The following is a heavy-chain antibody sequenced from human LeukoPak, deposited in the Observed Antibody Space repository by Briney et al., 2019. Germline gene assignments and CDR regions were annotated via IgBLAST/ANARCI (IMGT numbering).Heavy chain of an antibody. V-gene: IGHV1-2*02. CDR2: INPNSGGT. Sequence: ASVKVSCKASGYTFTDYYIHWARQAPGQGLEWMGWINPNSGGTNYAQKFQGRVTMTRDTSISTAYMDLSRLRSDDTAVYYCARRIVGALYYFDYWGQGTLVTVSS. J-gene: IGHJ4*02. CDR1: GYTFTDYY. CDR3: ARRIVGALYYFDY. D-gene: IGHD1-26*01.